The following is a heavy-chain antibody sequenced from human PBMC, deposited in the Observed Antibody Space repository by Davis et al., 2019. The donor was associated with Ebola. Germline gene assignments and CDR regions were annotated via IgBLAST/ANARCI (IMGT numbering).Heavy chain of an antibody. CDR1: GFTFSSYG. CDR3: ARALGTDYGMDV. V-gene: IGHV3-30*03. D-gene: IGHD1-26*01. Sequence: GESLKISCAASGFTFSSYGMHWVRQAPGKGLEWVAVISYDGSNKYYADSVKGRFTISRDNSKNTLYLQMNSLRAEDTAVYYCARALGTDYGMDVWGQGTTVTVSS. J-gene: IGHJ6*02. CDR2: ISYDGSNK.